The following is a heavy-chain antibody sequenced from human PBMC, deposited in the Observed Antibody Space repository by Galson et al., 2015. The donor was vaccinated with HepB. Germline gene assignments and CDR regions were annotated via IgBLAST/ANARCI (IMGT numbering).Heavy chain of an antibody. CDR2: IYSDGST. V-gene: IGHV3-66*01. Sequence: SLRLSCAASGLTVSSNYMTWVRQAPGKDLEWVSVIYSDGSTYYADSVRGRFSISRDNSKNTVFLHMSSLRVEDAALYYCSTINTHYGGGWIPFQNWGQGTLVTVSS. CDR1: GLTVSSNY. D-gene: IGHD6-19*01. CDR3: STINTHYGGGWIPFQN. J-gene: IGHJ4*02.